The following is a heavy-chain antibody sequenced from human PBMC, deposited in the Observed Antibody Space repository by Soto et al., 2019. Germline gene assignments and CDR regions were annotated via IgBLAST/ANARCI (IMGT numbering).Heavy chain of an antibody. J-gene: IGHJ5*02. V-gene: IGHV1-8*01. CDR3: ARRVRKWGFGP. CDR1: GYTFTSYD. Sequence: QVQLVQSGAEVKKPGASVKVSCKASGYTFTSYDINWVRQATGQGLEWMGWMNPNRGNTGYAQKVQGRVTMPRNTSISTAYMELSSLGSGDTAVYYCARRVRKWGFGPWGQGTLVTVSS. CDR2: MNPNRGNT. D-gene: IGHD2-21*01.